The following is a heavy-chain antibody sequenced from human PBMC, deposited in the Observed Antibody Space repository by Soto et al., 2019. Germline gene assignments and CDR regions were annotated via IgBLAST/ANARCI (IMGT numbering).Heavy chain of an antibody. Sequence: GALGLSCASSGFKFSNYAMNWGRQAPREGLEWVSLISATGGGTYYADSVKGRFTISRDNSHNTLYLQVHSLTAGDTAVYYCAKDRRAGGNSAFYFGFWGQGAQVTVSS. V-gene: IGHV3-23*01. CDR1: GFKFSNYA. CDR2: ISATGGGT. D-gene: IGHD3-16*01. CDR3: AKDRRAGGNSAFYFGF. J-gene: IGHJ4*02.